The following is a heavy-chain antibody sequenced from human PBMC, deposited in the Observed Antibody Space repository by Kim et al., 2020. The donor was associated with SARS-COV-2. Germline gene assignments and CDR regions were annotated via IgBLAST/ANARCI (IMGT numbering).Heavy chain of an antibody. CDR3: ARGLDYYDSSGYYPCGY. D-gene: IGHD3-22*01. J-gene: IGHJ4*02. Sequence: SVKVSCKASGGTFSSYAISWVRQAPGQGLEWMGGIIPIFGTANYAQKFQGRVTITADESTSTAYMELSSLRSEDTAVYYCARGLDYYDSSGYYPCGYWGQGTLVTVSS. CDR2: IIPIFGTA. CDR1: GGTFSSYA. V-gene: IGHV1-69*13.